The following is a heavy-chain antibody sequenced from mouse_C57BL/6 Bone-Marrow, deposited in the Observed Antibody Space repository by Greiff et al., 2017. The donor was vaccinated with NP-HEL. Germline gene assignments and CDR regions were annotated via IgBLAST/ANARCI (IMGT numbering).Heavy chain of an antibody. D-gene: IGHD1-1*01. V-gene: IGHV1-69*01. Sequence: VQLQQPGAELVMPGASVKLSCKASGYTFTSYWMHWVKQRPGQGLEWIGEIDPSDSYTNYNQKFKGKSTLTVDKSSSTAYMQLSSLTSEDSAVYYCALYGPYWYFDVWGTGTTVTVSS. CDR1: GYTFTSYW. J-gene: IGHJ1*03. CDR2: IDPSDSYT. CDR3: ALYGPYWYFDV.